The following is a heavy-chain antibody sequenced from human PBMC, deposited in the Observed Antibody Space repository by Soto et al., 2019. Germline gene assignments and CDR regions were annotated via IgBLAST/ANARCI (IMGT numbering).Heavy chain of an antibody. CDR3: ARDTSTMVRGVIWTAIFDP. Sequence: ASVKVSCKASGYTFTSYGISWVRQAPGQGLEWMGWISAYNGNTNYAQKLQGRVTMTTDTSTSTAYMELRSLRSDDTAVYYCARDTSTMVRGVIWTAIFDPWGQGTLVTVSS. CDR1: GYTFTSYG. J-gene: IGHJ5*02. D-gene: IGHD3-10*01. CDR2: ISAYNGNT. V-gene: IGHV1-18*01.